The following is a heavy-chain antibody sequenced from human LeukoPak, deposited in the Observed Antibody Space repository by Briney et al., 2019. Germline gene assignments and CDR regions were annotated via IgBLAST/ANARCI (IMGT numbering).Heavy chain of an antibody. CDR3: ARGMGSSWYYNYYGMDV. CDR2: INHSGST. Sequence: SETLSLTCTVSGGSIKPYYWSWIRQPPGKGLEWIGEINHSGSTNYNPSLKSRVTISVDTSKNQFSLKLSSVTAADTAVYYCARGMGSSWYYNYYGMDVWGQGTTVTVSS. J-gene: IGHJ6*02. CDR1: GGSIKPYY. D-gene: IGHD6-13*01. V-gene: IGHV4-34*01.